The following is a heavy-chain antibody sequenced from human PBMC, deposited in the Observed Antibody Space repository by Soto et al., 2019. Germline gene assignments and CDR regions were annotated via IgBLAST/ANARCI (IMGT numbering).Heavy chain of an antibody. CDR3: ARGPQIIAARRGIDY. D-gene: IGHD6-6*01. CDR2: ISAYNGNT. J-gene: IGHJ4*02. V-gene: IGHV1-18*01. Sequence: ASLKVSCKASGYTFTIYGISWVRQAPGQGLEWMGWISAYNGNTNYAQKLQGRVTMTTDTSTSTAYMELRSLRSDDTAVYYCARGPQIIAARRGIDYWGQGTLVTVSS. CDR1: GYTFTIYG.